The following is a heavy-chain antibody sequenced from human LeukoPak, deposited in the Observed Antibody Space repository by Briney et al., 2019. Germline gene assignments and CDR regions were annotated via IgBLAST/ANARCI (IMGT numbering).Heavy chain of an antibody. CDR2: IYPGDSDT. Sequence: GESLKISCKGSGYSFTSYWIGWVRQMPGKGLEWMGIIYPGDSDTRYSPSFQGQVTISADKSISTAYLQWSSLKASDTAMYYCARQTYYYDSSGYYSVEHLFDYWGQGTLVTVSS. J-gene: IGHJ4*02. CDR3: ARQTYYYDSSGYYSVEHLFDY. D-gene: IGHD3-22*01. CDR1: GYSFTSYW. V-gene: IGHV5-51*01.